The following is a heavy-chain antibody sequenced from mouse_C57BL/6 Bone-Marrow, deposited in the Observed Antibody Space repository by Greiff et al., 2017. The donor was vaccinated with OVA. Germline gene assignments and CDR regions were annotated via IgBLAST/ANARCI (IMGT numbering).Heavy chain of an antibody. V-gene: IGHV3-6*01. D-gene: IGHD2-4*01. J-gene: IGHJ2*01. CDR1: GYSITSGYY. CDR3: AREDYDRDY. Sequence: EVQLQESGPGLVKPSQSLSLTCSVTGYSITSGYYWNWIRQFPGNKLEWMGYISYDGSNNYNPSLKNRISITRDTSKNQFFLKLNSVTTEDTATYYCAREDYDRDYWGQGTTLTVSS. CDR2: ISYDGSN.